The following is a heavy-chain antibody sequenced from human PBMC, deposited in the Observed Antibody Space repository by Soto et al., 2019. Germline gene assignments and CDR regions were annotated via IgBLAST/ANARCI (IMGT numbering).Heavy chain of an antibody. V-gene: IGHV1-3*01. CDR1: GYTFTRYT. Sequence: ASVKVSCKASGYTFTRYTMNWVRQAPGQRLEWMGWINPDNGNTKSSQKFQDRVIITRDTSASTAYMDLSSLRAEDTAIYYCAKDDVSGDGLWLVSDWGQGTPVTVSS. D-gene: IGHD2-21*02. CDR2: INPDNGNT. J-gene: IGHJ4*02. CDR3: AKDDVSGDGLWLVSD.